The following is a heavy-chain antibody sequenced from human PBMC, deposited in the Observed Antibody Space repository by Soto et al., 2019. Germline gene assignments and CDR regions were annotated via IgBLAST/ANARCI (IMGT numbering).Heavy chain of an antibody. CDR1: GFTFSSYG. J-gene: IGHJ6*02. CDR2: IWYDGSNK. V-gene: IGHV3-33*01. Sequence: VGSLGLSCAASGFTFSSYGMHWVRQAPGKGLEWVAVIWYDGSNKYYADSVKGRFTISRDNSKNTLYLQMNSLSAEDTAVYYCARERGITMIVVVKDYYVMDVWGQGTTVTVSS. CDR3: ARERGITMIVVVKDYYVMDV. D-gene: IGHD3-22*01.